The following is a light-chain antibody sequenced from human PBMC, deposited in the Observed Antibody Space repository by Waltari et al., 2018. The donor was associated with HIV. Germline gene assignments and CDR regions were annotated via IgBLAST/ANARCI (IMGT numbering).Light chain of an antibody. CDR2: WAS. CDR3: QQYYSSPLT. CDR1: QSVLYNSNNKNY. J-gene: IGKJ4*01. Sequence: DIVMTQSPDSLTVSLGERATINCKSSQSVLYNSNNKNYLAWYQQKPGQPPNLLIYWASTPEFRVPGRIKWRGAGKGFTLTLRPLQGEGGASYYCQQYYSSPLTFGGGTKVEIK. V-gene: IGKV4-1*01.